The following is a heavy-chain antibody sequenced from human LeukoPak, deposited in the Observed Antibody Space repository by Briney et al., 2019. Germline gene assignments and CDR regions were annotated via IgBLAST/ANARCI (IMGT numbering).Heavy chain of an antibody. D-gene: IGHD4-17*01. Sequence: SVTVSCKASGGTISSFEISWVRQAPGQGLEWMGGIIPMFGIANYAQRFQGRITIAADESTNTTHMELSSLRSEDTAVYYCARRYGDQDYYYYYMDVWGKGTTVTVSS. J-gene: IGHJ6*03. V-gene: IGHV1-69*01. CDR2: IIPMFGIA. CDR1: GGTISSFE. CDR3: ARRYGDQDYYYYYMDV.